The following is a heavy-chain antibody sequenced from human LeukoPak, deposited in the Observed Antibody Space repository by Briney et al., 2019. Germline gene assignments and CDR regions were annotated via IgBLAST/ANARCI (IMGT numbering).Heavy chain of an antibody. D-gene: IGHD3-10*01. J-gene: IGHJ4*02. CDR3: ARDHFTMVRGAEFDY. CDR1: GSTFSNYG. V-gene: IGHV3-33*01. CDR2: IWYDGSNK. Sequence: PGGSLRLSCAASGSTFSNYGMHWARQAPGKGLQWVAVIWYDGSNKYYAESVKGRFTISRDNSKNTLYLQMNSLRAEDTAVYYCARDHFTMVRGAEFDYWGQGTLVTVSS.